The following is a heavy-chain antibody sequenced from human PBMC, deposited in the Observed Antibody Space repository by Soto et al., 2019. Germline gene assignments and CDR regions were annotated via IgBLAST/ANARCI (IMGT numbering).Heavy chain of an antibody. J-gene: IGHJ4*02. CDR1: GYTLTSYG. V-gene: IGHV1-18*04. D-gene: IGHD2-15*01. CDR2: ISAYNGNT. CDR3: ARDWQLLLLGYFDY. Sequence: ASVKVSCKASGYTLTSYGIGWVRQAPGQGLEWMGWISAYNGNTNYAQKLQGRVTMTTDTSTSTAYMELRSLRSDDTAVYYCARDWQLLLLGYFDYWGQGTLVTVSS.